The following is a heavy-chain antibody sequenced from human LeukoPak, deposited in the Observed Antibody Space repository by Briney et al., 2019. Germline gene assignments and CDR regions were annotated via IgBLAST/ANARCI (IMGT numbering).Heavy chain of an antibody. CDR3: ARALRTTRPFDY. V-gene: IGHV3-74*01. CDR1: GFTFSSYW. CDR2: INSDGSST. J-gene: IGHJ4*02. Sequence: PGGSLRLYCAASGFTFSSYWMHWVRQAPGKGLVWVSRINSDGSSTSYADSVKGRFTISRDNAKNTLYLQMNSLRAEDTAVYYCARALRTTRPFDYWGQGTLVTVSS. D-gene: IGHD1-26*01.